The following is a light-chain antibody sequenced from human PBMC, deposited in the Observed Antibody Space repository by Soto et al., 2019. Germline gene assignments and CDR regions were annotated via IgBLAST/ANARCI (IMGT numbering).Light chain of an antibody. CDR2: DAS. CDR1: QSVDRY. Sequence: EIVLTQSPATLSLSPGESASLSCRASQSVDRYLAWYQQKPGQAPRLLIYDASNRATGIPARFSGSGSGTDFTLTISSLEPEDFAVYYCQQRTNWPLPFGGGTKVEIK. J-gene: IGKJ4*01. V-gene: IGKV3-11*01. CDR3: QQRTNWPLP.